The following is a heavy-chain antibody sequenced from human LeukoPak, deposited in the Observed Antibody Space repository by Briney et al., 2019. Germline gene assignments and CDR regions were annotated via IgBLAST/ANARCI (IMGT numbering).Heavy chain of an antibody. CDR1: GIAISYHY. J-gene: IGHJ4*02. D-gene: IGHD3-10*01. CDR2: IHTGGTT. Sequence: GGSLRLFCVASGIAISYHYMGWVRQAPGKGLEWVSVIHTGGTTHYADSVKGRFTISKDTSNNTVYLQMNSVTVEDTAVYYCARVWFSYFFQWGQGALVTVSS. V-gene: IGHV3-53*01. CDR3: ARVWFSYFFQ.